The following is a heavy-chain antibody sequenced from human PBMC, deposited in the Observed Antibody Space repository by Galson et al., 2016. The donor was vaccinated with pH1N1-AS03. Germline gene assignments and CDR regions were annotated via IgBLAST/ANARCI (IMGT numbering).Heavy chain of an antibody. Sequence: LRLSCAASGFTFSDYWMHWVRQAPGKGLVWVSGITSDGSTPTYADSVQGRFTISRDNAKNTLYLQMSSLGVEDTAVYFCARGRFLDWFPDDYWGQGTLVTVSS. CDR3: ARGRFLDWFPDDY. V-gene: IGHV3-74*03. CDR1: GFTFSDYW. J-gene: IGHJ4*02. CDR2: ITSDGSTP. D-gene: IGHD3/OR15-3a*01.